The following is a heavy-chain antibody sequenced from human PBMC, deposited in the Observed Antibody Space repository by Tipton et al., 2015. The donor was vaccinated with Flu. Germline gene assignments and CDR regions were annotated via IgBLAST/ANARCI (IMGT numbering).Heavy chain of an antibody. J-gene: IGHJ4*02. V-gene: IGHV3-9*01. CDR2: ISWNSAYI. CDR3: AKGYGYIWSPFDY. Sequence: SLRLSCAVSGFTFDDLAVHWVRQAPGKGLEWVSGISWNSAYIGYADSVKGRFTISRDSDKNSLYLQMDSLRPDDTALYYCAKGYGYIWSPFDYWGQGTLVTVSS. D-gene: IGHD1-20*01. CDR1: GFTFDDLA.